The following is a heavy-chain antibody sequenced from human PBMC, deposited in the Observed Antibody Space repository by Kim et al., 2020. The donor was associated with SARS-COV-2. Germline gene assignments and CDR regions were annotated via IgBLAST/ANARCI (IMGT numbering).Heavy chain of an antibody. J-gene: IGHJ6*02. Sequence: SQTLSLTCAISGDSVSSNSAAWNWIRQSPSRGLEWLGRTYYRSKWYNDYAVSVKSRITINPDTSKNRFSLQLNSVTPEDTAVYYCAGGVPTGDYYYYGMDVWGQGTTVTVSS. CDR3: AGGVPTGDYYYYGMDV. CDR2: TYYRSKWYN. D-gene: IGHD1-1*01. V-gene: IGHV6-1*01. CDR1: GDSVSSNSAA.